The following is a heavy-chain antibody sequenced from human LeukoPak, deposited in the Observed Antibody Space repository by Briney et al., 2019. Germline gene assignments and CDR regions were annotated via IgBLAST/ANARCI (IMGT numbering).Heavy chain of an antibody. J-gene: IGHJ5*02. CDR3: ARRSPHYDILTGP. CDR1: GGSISSNDYY. V-gene: IGHV4-39*01. D-gene: IGHD3-9*01. CDR2: IYYSGST. Sequence: SETLSLTCTVSGGSISSNDYYWGWIRQPPGKGLEWIGSIYYSGSTYYNPSLKSRVTISVDTSKNQFSLKLSSVTAADTAVYYCARRSPHYDILTGPWGQGTLVTVSS.